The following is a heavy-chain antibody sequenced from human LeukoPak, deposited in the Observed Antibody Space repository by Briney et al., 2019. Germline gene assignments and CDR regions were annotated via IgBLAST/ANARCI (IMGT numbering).Heavy chain of an antibody. CDR1: GYTFTGYY. V-gene: IGHV1-2*02. J-gene: IGHJ4*02. D-gene: IGHD2-21*02. CDR3: ARGGHIVVVTAIF. CDR2: INPNSGGT. Sequence: ASVKVSCKASGYTFTGYYMHWVRQAPGQGLEWMGWINPNSGGTNYARKFQGRVIMTRDTSVSTAYMELSRLRSDDTAVYYCARGGHIVVVTAIFWGQGTLVTVSS.